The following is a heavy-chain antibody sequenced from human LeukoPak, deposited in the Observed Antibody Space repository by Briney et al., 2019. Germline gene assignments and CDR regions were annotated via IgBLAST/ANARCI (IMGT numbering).Heavy chain of an antibody. D-gene: IGHD3/OR15-3a*01. CDR2: FDPEDGET. CDR3: AILIFADGGYYFDY. Sequence: ASVMVSCKVSGYTLTELSMHWVRQAPGKGLEWMGGFDPEDGETIYAQKFQGRVTMTEDTSTDTAYMELSSLRSEDTAVYYCAILIFADGGYYFDYWGQGTLVTVSS. J-gene: IGHJ4*02. V-gene: IGHV1-24*01. CDR1: GYTLTELS.